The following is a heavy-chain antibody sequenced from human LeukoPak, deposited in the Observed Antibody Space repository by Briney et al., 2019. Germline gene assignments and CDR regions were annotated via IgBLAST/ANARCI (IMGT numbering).Heavy chain of an antibody. CDR1: GFTFTNFA. D-gene: IGHD6-13*01. Sequence: GASVTVSFKGSGFTFTNFAVQWVRQARGQRVAWIGRIVVGSGNTNYAQRFQEGVTNNRDMSTSTAYMELSSLRSEDTAVYYCAAGRVAAATDAFHIWGQRTMVTVSS. V-gene: IGHV1-58*01. CDR3: AAGRVAAATDAFHI. CDR2: IVVGSGNT. J-gene: IGHJ3*02.